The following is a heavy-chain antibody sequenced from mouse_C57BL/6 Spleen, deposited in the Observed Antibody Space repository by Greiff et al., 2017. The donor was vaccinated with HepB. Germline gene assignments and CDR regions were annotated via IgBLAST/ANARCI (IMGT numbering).Heavy chain of an antibody. CDR2: INPNNGGT. J-gene: IGHJ3*01. CDR1: GYTFTDYN. D-gene: IGHD2-3*01. Sequence: DVKLQESGPELVKPGASVKIPCKASGYTFTDYNMDWVKQSHGKSLEWIGDINPNNGGTIYNQKFKGKATLTVAKSSSTAYMELRSLTSEDTAVYYCAREDDGYRFAYWGQGTLVTVSA. V-gene: IGHV1-18*01. CDR3: AREDDGYRFAY.